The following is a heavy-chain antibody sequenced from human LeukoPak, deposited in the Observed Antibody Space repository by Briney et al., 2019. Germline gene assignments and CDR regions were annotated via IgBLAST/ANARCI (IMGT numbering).Heavy chain of an antibody. D-gene: IGHD5-18*01. CDR3: ARDLSGVAGYTYGRGIDY. V-gene: IGHV3-7*01. Sequence: GRSLRLSCAASGFTFSSYWMSWVRQAPGKGLEWVANIKKDGSEKYYVDSVKGRFTISRDNAETSLYLQMNSLRAEDTAVYYCARDLSGVAGYTYGRGIDYWGQGTLVTVSS. CDR1: GFTFSSYW. CDR2: IKKDGSEK. J-gene: IGHJ4*02.